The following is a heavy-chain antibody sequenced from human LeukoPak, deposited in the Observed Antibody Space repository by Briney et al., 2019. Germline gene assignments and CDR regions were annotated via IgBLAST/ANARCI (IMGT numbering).Heavy chain of an antibody. D-gene: IGHD2-15*01. Sequence: PGGSLRLSCAASGFTVSSNYMSWVRQAPGKGLYWVSVIYSGGSTYYADSVKGRFTISRDNSKNTLYLQMNSLRAEDTAVYYCARGLPSTYCSGGNCYSSAPFLDYWGQGTLVTVSS. CDR3: ARGLPSTYCSGGNCYSSAPFLDY. J-gene: IGHJ4*02. CDR2: IYSGGST. CDR1: GFTVSSNY. V-gene: IGHV3-53*01.